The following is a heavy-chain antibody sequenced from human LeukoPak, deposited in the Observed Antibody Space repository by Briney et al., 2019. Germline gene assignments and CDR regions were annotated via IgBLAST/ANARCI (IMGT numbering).Heavy chain of an antibody. CDR2: MSRGGNTV. D-gene: IGHD5-18*01. J-gene: IGHJ4*02. V-gene: IGHV3-48*03. Sequence: GGSLRLSCAASGFTFSNNEMNWVRQAPGKGLEWVSYMSRGGNTVYYSDSVKGRFTISRDTAENSLSLQMNSLRAEDTAVYYCARDAGYSYGYFDYWGQGTLVTVSS. CDR3: ARDAGYSYGYFDY. CDR1: GFTFSNNE.